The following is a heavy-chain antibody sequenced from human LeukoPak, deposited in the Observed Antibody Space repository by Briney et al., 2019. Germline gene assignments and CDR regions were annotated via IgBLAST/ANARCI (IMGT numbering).Heavy chain of an antibody. CDR2: VYYSGGT. J-gene: IGHJ4*02. D-gene: IGHD5-12*01. CDR3: ASHSGGYAY. Sequence: PSETLSLTCAVSGGSISSGAYSWSWIRQPLRKGLEWIGYVYYSGGTYYNPSLKSRVTISVDTSKNQFSLKLSSVTAADTAVYYCASHSGGYAYWGQGTLVTVSS. CDR1: GGSISSGAYS. V-gene: IGHV4-30-4*07.